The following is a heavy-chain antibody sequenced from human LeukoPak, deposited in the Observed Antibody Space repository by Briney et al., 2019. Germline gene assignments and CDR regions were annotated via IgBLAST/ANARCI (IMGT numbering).Heavy chain of an antibody. CDR1: GGSISSGSYY. D-gene: IGHD5-12*01. Sequence: PSETLSLTCTVSGGSISSGSYYWSWIRQPAGKGLEWIGRIYTSGSTNYNPSLKSRVTISVDTSKNQFSLKLSSVTAADTAVYYCARTVDTVATADAFDIWGQGTMVTVSS. CDR2: IYTSGST. J-gene: IGHJ3*02. V-gene: IGHV4-61*02. CDR3: ARTVDTVATADAFDI.